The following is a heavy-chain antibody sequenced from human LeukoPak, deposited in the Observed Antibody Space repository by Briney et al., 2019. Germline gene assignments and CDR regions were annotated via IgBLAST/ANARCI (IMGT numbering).Heavy chain of an antibody. J-gene: IGHJ4*02. V-gene: IGHV3-48*03. CDR3: AKEATVTIFDY. Sequence: PGGSLRLSCAASGFTFSSYEMNWVRQAPGKGLEWVSYISSSGSTIYYADSVKGRFTISRDNSKNTLYLQMNSLRAEDTAVYYCAKEATVTIFDYWGQGTLVTVSS. CDR1: GFTFSSYE. D-gene: IGHD4-17*01. CDR2: ISSSGSTI.